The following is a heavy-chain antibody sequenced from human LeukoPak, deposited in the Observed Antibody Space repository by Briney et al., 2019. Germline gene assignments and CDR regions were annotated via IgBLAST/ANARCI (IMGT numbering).Heavy chain of an antibody. CDR1: GLGFRTYG. D-gene: IGHD3-10*01. V-gene: IGHV3-30*18. CDR2: ISYDGSNK. CDR3: AKASYYGSGSYYKWGNDY. Sequence: GGSLRLSCAASGLGFRTYGMHWVRQAPGKGLEWVAVISYDGSNKYYADSVKGRFTISRDNSKNTLYLQMNSLRAEDTAVYYCAKASYYGSGSYYKWGNDYWGQGTLVTVSS. J-gene: IGHJ4*02.